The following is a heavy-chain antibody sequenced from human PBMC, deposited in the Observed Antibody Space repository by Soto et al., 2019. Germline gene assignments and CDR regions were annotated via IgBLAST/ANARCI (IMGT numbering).Heavy chain of an antibody. CDR1: GVTVSSNY. D-gene: IGHD5-18*01. CDR3: ARHGYNYGGGYFDY. V-gene: IGHV3-66*04. J-gene: IGHJ4*02. CDR2: IYSGGST. Sequence: EVQLVESGGGLVQPGGSLRLSCAASGVTVSSNYMSWLRQAPGKALEWVSVIYSGGSTYYADSVKGRFTISRDNSKNTRYLQMNSLRAEDTAVYYCARHGYNYGGGYFDYWGQGTLVTVSS.